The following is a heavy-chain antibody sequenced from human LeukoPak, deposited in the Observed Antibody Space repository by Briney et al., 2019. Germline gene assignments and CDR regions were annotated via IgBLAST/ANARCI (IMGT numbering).Heavy chain of an antibody. CDR1: GFTFSNYS. D-gene: IGHD3-9*01. CDR2: ISSSSSYI. CDR3: ARDRNDILTGYPPEAFDI. Sequence: PGGSLRLPCAASGFTFSNYSMNWVRQAPGKGLEWVSSISSSSSYIYYADSVKGRFTISRDNAKNSLYLQMNSLRAEDTAVYYCARDRNDILTGYPPEAFDIWGQGTMVTVSS. J-gene: IGHJ3*02. V-gene: IGHV3-21*01.